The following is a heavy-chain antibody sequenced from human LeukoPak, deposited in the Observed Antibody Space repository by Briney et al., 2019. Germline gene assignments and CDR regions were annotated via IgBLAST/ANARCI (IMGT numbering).Heavy chain of an antibody. V-gene: IGHV3-33*01. D-gene: IGHD3-10*01. CDR3: FREGGD. CDR2: IWFDGTTR. J-gene: IGHJ4*02. Sequence: PGRSLRLSCATSGFTFSGYGMHWVRQAPGKGLEWVATIWFDGTTRYSADSVKGRFVISRDNSKNTVYLQMNSLRVEDTAIYYCFREGGDWGQGTLVTVSS. CDR1: GFTFSGYG.